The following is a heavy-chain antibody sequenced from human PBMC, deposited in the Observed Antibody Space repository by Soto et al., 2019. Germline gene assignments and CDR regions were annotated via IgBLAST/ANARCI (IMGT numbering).Heavy chain of an antibody. D-gene: IGHD3-22*01. J-gene: IGHJ5*02. CDR3: ARGYYDSSGPAA. CDR2: ISYDGSNK. V-gene: IGHV3-30-3*01. CDR1: GFTFSSYA. Sequence: GGSLRLSCAASGFTFSSYAMHWVRQAPGKGLEWVAVISYDGSNKYYADSVKGRFTISRDNSKNTLYLQMNSLRAEDTAVYYCARGYYDSSGPAAWGQGTLVTVSS.